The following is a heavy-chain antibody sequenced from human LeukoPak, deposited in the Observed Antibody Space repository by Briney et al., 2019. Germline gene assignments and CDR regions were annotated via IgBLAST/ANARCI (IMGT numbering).Heavy chain of an antibody. V-gene: IGHV3-48*02. CDR1: GVIKTYS. J-gene: IGHJ4*02. D-gene: IGHD3-22*01. Sequence: PGGSLRLSCAASGVIKTYSMNWVRQAPGKGLEWISYISSSSITLNYADSVKGRFTISRDNAKNLVFLHMNSLRDEDTAVYYCARSGNYYDTSGLLYWGQGALVIVSS. CDR3: ARSGNYYDTSGLLY. CDR2: ISSSSITL.